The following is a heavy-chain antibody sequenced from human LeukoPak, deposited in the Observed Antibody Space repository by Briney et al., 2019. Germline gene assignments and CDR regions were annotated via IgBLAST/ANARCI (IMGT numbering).Heavy chain of an antibody. CDR3: AREYYYISSGHGAFYY. D-gene: IGHD3-22*01. V-gene: IGHV3-7*01. J-gene: IGHJ4*02. CDR1: GFTVSSNY. CDR2: IKHDGSER. Sequence: PGGSLRLSCAASGFTVSSNYMSWVRRAPGKGLEWVANIKHDGSERYYVDSVRGRFTISRDNAKNSLYLQMNSLRAEDTAVYYCAREYYYISSGHGAFYYWGQGTLVTVSS.